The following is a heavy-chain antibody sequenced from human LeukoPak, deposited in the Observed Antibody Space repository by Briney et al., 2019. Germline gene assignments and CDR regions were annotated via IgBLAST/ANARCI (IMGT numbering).Heavy chain of an antibody. Sequence: GGSLRLSCAASGFSFSSYGMHWVRQAPGKGLERVAFIRYDGSNKYYADSVKGRFTISRDNAKNTLYLQMNSLRAEDTAVYYCARVGKRWLPLDYWGQGTLVTVSS. CDR3: ARVGKRWLPLDY. V-gene: IGHV3-30*02. J-gene: IGHJ4*02. CDR2: IRYDGSNK. CDR1: GFSFSSYG. D-gene: IGHD5-24*01.